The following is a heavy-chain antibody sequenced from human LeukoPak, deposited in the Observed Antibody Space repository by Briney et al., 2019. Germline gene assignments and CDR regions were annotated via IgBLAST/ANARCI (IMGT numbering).Heavy chain of an antibody. V-gene: IGHV4-61*02. J-gene: IGHJ4*02. CDR3: ARVRSSTACYFDY. Sequence: SETLSLTCTVSSGSISSGKYYWSWIRQPAGKGLEWIGRIYTSGTTNYSPSLKSRVTISVDTSKNQFSLNLSSVTAADTAVYYCARVRSSTACYFDYWGQGTLVTVSS. CDR2: IYTSGTT. CDR1: SGSISSGKYY. D-gene: IGHD2-2*01.